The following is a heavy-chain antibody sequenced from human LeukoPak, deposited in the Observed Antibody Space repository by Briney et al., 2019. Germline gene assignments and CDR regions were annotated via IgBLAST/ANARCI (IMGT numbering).Heavy chain of an antibody. CDR1: GFTFSGYA. V-gene: IGHV3-23*01. CDR3: AQRQGHAFDN. J-gene: IGHJ4*02. CDR2: ISASGDGT. Sequence: GGSLRLHCAASGFTFSGYAMTWVRQAPGKGLEWVSYISASGDGTYYADSVKGRFTISRDNSKSTLHLQMNSLRAEDTALYYCAQRQGHAFDNWGQGTLVTVSS.